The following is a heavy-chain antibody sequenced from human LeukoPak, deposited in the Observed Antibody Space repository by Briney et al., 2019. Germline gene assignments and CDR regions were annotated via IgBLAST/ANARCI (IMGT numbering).Heavy chain of an antibody. CDR3: ARDLPDSSGWYGDY. D-gene: IGHD6-19*01. V-gene: IGHV3-21*01. CDR1: AFSLNAYN. J-gene: IGHJ4*02. CDR2: ISYTGTYI. Sequence: GGSLRLSCAASAFSLNAYNMNWVRQAPGKGLEWVSSISYTGTYIYYADSVKGRFTISRDNAQNSLYLQMNSLRAEDTAVYYCARDLPDSSGWYGDYWGQGTLVTVSS.